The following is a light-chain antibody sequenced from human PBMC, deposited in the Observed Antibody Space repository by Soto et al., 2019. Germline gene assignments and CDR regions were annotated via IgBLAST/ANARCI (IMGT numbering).Light chain of an antibody. CDR2: KAS. CDR1: QKISTW. CDR3: QQYNTYPLT. Sequence: DIQMTQSPSTLSASVGDRVTIICRASQKISTWLAWYQQKPGKAPKLLIYKASSLEGGVPSRFSGSGSGTEFNITISSLQPDDFATYYCQQYNTYPLTFGGGTTVDIK. V-gene: IGKV1-5*03. J-gene: IGKJ4*01.